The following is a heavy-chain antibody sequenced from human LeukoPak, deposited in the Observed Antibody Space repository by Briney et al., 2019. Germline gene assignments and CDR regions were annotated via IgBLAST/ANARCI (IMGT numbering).Heavy chain of an antibody. CDR3: ARERRDPYYDSSGYYDY. CDR2: INPDGSST. CDR1: GFTLSDYW. Sequence: GGSLRLSCAASGFTLSDYWMHWVRQGPGKGLVWVSRINPDGSSTNDADFVKGRFTISRDNAKNTLNLQMNSLRAEDTAVYYCARERRDPYYDSSGYYDYWGQGTLVTVSS. D-gene: IGHD3-22*01. V-gene: IGHV3-74*01. J-gene: IGHJ4*02.